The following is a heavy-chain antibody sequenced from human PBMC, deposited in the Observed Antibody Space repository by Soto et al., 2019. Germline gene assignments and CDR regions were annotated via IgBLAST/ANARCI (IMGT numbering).Heavy chain of an antibody. D-gene: IGHD2-21*02. V-gene: IGHV3-30-3*01. CDR1: GFTFSSYA. Sequence: GGSLRLSCAASGFTFSSYAMHWVRQAPGKGLEWVAVISYDGSNKYYADSVKGRFTISRDNSKNTLYLQMNSLRAEDTAVYYCARDLGCGGDCYSLFDYRGQGTLVTVSS. J-gene: IGHJ4*02. CDR3: ARDLGCGGDCYSLFDY. CDR2: ISYDGSNK.